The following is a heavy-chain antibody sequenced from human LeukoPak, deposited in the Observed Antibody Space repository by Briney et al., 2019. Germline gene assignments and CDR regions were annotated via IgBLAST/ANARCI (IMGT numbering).Heavy chain of an antibody. D-gene: IGHD6-19*01. Sequence: GRSLRLSCAASGFTFSSYGMHWVRQAPGKGLEWVSYISSSSSTIYYADSVKGRFTISRDNAKNSLYLQMNSLRAEDTAVYYCARVWSYSSGWAPQGATRNEHSYYFDYWGQGTLVTVSS. CDR3: ARVWSYSSGWAPQGATRNEHSYYFDY. V-gene: IGHV3-48*04. CDR1: GFTFSSYG. J-gene: IGHJ4*02. CDR2: ISSSSSTI.